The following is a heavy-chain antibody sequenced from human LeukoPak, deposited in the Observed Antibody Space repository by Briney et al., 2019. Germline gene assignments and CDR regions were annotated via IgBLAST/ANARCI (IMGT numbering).Heavy chain of an antibody. CDR2: IGGPAET. V-gene: IGHV3-23*01. CDR3: AKDWTTHNGVYDCLDF. CDR1: GFSFGVHA. J-gene: IGHJ4*02. Sequence: GGSLRLSCAASGFSFGVHAMTWVRQAPGKGPEWVATIGGPAETFYADSVKGRFIISRDNSRNSLYLQMNSLRAEDSALYYCAKDWTTHNGVYDCLDFWGQGTQVTVSS. D-gene: IGHD3-16*01.